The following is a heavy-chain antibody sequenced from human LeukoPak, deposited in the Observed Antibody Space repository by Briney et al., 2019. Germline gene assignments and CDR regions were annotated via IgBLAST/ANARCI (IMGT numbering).Heavy chain of an antibody. D-gene: IGHD1-1*01. CDR2: ISGSGGST. V-gene: IGHV3-23*01. CDR3: AKDFLDNREWPYYMDV. CDR1: GFTLSGYA. Sequence: GGSLRLSCAASGFTLSGYAMSWVRQAPGKGLEWVSGISGSGGSTYHADSVKGRFTISRDNSKNTLYLQMNSLRAEDTAVYYCAKDFLDNREWPYYMDVWGKGTTATVSS. J-gene: IGHJ6*03.